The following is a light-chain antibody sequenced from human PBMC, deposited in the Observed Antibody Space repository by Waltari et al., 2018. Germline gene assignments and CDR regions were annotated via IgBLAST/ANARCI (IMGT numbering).Light chain of an antibody. J-gene: IGLJ3*02. CDR2: RND. CDR1: SSNIGSNY. CDR3: AAWDDSLSGWV. Sequence: QSVLTQPPSASGTPGQRATISCSGSSSNIGSNYVSGYQQLPGTAPNLLISRNDQRPPGVPDRFAGSKSGTSASLAISGLRSEDEADYYCAAWDDSLSGWVFGGGTKLTVL. V-gene: IGLV1-47*01.